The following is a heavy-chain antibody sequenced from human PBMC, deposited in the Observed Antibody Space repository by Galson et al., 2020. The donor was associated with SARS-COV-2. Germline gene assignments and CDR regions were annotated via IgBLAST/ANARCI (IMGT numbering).Heavy chain of an antibody. CDR3: AKRLYSSSQSETRGMDV. D-gene: IGHD6-13*01. CDR1: GFTFSRYA. V-gene: IGHV3-23*01. CDR2: ISGSGDTT. Sequence: GESLKISCAASGFTFSRYAMNWVRQAPGEGLEWVSAISGSGDTTHYAGSVKGRFTISRDNSKNTLYMQMNSVRAEDTAVYYCAKRLYSSSQSETRGMDVWGQGATVTVSS. J-gene: IGHJ6*02.